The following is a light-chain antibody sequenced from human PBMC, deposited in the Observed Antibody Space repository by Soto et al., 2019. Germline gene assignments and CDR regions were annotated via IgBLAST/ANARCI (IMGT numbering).Light chain of an antibody. CDR2: DVS. Sequence: QSVLTQPASVSGSPGQSITISCTGTSSDVGGYNYVSWYQQHPGKAPKLMIPDVSNRPSGVSNRFSGSKSGNTASLTISGLQAEDEADYYCSSHTSNSPYVFGTGTKLTVL. CDR1: SSDVGGYNY. CDR3: SSHTSNSPYV. V-gene: IGLV2-14*03. J-gene: IGLJ1*01.